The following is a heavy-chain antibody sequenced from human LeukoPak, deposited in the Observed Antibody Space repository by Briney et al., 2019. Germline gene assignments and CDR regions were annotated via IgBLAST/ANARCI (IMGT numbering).Heavy chain of an antibody. J-gene: IGHJ4*02. CDR1: RGSTSTYY. Sequence: SETLSLTCTVSRGSTSTYYWSWIRQPAGQGLGWIGRIYPSGNTNFNPSLMRRVTMSIDTSKNQFSLKLSSVTAAHTAIYYCARTLHPPTLNWYFDYWGQGILVTVSS. D-gene: IGHD1-1*01. CDR3: ARTLHPPTLNWYFDY. CDR2: IYPSGNT. V-gene: IGHV4-4*07.